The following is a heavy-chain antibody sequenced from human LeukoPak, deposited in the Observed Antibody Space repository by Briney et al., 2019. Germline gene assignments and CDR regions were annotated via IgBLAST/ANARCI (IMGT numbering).Heavy chain of an antibody. V-gene: IGHV1-8*01. CDR2: MNPNSGNT. CDR3: ARRYYDFWSGYGTP. CDR1: GYTSTSYD. J-gene: IGHJ5*02. D-gene: IGHD3-3*01. Sequence: ASVKVSCKASGYTSTSYDINWVRQATGQGLEWMGWMNPNSGNTGYVQKFQGRVTMTRNTSISTAYMELSSLRSEDTAVYYCARRYYDFWSGYGTPWGQGTLVTVSS.